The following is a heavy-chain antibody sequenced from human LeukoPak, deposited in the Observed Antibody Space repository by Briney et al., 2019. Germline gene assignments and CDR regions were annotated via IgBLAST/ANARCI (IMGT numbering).Heavy chain of an antibody. Sequence: GRSLRLSCAASGFTFSSYGMHWVRQAPGKGLEWVAVIWYDGSNKYYADSVKGRFTISRDNSKNTLYLQMNSLRAEDTAVYYCARSSFFWSSRAAFDIWGQGTMVTVSS. CDR2: IWYDGSNK. CDR3: ARSSFFWSSRAAFDI. V-gene: IGHV3-33*01. CDR1: GFTFSSYG. D-gene: IGHD1-26*01. J-gene: IGHJ3*02.